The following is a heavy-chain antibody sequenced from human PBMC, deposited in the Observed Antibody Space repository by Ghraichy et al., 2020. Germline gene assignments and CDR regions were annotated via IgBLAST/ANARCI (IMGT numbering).Heavy chain of an antibody. J-gene: IGHJ2*01. V-gene: IGHV2-5*02. CDR1: GFSLSTSGVG. D-gene: IGHD2-2*01. CDR2: IYWDDDK. CDR3: ALGLFVVVPAAFEPHWYFDL. Sequence: SGPTLVKPTQTLTLTCTFSGFSLSTSGVGVGWIRQPPGKALEWLALIYWDDDKRYSPSLKSRLTITKDTSKNQVVLTMTNMDPVDTATYYCALGLFVVVPAAFEPHWYFDLWGRGTLVTVSS.